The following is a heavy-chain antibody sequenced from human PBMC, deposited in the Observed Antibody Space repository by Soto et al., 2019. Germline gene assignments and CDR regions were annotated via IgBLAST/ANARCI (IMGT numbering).Heavy chain of an antibody. CDR3: VRGDDRVD. J-gene: IGHJ4*02. CDR2: ISKSSSLI. V-gene: IGHV3-21*01. CDR1: GFIFSSFT. D-gene: IGHD2-21*02. Sequence: EVHLVESGGGLVKPGGSLRLSCVGSGFIFSSFTMTWVRQAPGMGLQYVSSISKSSSLIYYADSVKGRFSISRDNAKESLFLQMYDLRAEDTGVYYCVRGDDRVDWGQGTLVTVSS.